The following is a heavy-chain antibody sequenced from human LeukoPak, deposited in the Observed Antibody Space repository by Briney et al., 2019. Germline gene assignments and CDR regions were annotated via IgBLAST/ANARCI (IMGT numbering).Heavy chain of an antibody. J-gene: IGHJ5*02. V-gene: IGHV1-2*02. Sequence: GASVKVSCKPSGYKFSDYYIHWVRHAPGQGLEWMGWINPKSGASSSAQSFQGRVTMTRDTSLNTLYMELSRLTSDDTAVYFCARGTVTTSFVLSGWFDPWGPGALVTVSS. D-gene: IGHD4-17*01. CDR2: INPKSGAS. CDR1: GYKFSDYY. CDR3: ARGTVTTSFVLSGWFDP.